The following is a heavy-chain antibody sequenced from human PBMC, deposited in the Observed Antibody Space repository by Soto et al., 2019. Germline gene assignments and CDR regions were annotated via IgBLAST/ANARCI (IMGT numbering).Heavy chain of an antibody. Sequence: WETLSLTCTVSGGSISSNSYYWDWIRQPPGKGLEWIGSIYYSGATYYNPSLQSRVTISVDTSKNQFSLHLSSVTAADTAVYYCVRHAAYDSVWGNSDGNDYWGQGTLVTVSS. CDR1: GGSISSNSYY. D-gene: IGHD3-16*01. J-gene: IGHJ4*02. V-gene: IGHV4-39*01. CDR3: VRHAAYDSVWGNSDGNDY. CDR2: IYYSGAT.